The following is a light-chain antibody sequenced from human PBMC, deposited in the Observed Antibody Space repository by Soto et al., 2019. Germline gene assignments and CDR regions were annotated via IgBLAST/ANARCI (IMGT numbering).Light chain of an antibody. CDR2: AAS. V-gene: IGKV3-15*01. CDR1: QTVSRNN. Sequence: EIVLTQSPGTLSLSPGERATLSCRASQTVSRNNLVWYQQRPGQPPRLLIYAASTLQSGVPSRFSGSGSGTEFTLTISSLQPEDVATYYCQKYNSAPLTFGQGTRLEIK. CDR3: QKYNSAPLT. J-gene: IGKJ5*01.